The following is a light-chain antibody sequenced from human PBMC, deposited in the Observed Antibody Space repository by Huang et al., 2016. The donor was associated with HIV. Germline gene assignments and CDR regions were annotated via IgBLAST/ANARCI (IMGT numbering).Light chain of an antibody. V-gene: IGKV3-11*01. Sequence: EIVLTQSPATLSLSPGDRVTLSCRASQSVSGYLAWCQQKPGQAPRLLIYDASNRAPGIPARFRGSGSGTDFTLTISSLEPEDFAVYFCQQHSNWPITFGQGTRLEIK. CDR1: QSVSGY. J-gene: IGKJ5*01. CDR3: QQHSNWPIT. CDR2: DAS.